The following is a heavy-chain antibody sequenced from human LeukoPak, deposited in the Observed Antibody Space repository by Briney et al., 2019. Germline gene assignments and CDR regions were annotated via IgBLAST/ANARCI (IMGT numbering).Heavy chain of an antibody. Sequence: PSETLSLTRAVYGGSFSGYYWSWIRQPPGKGLEWIGEINHSGSTNYNPSLKSRVTISVDTSKNQFSLKLSSVTAADTAVYYCARMATELYYFDYWGQGTLVTVSS. CDR2: INHSGST. D-gene: IGHD5-24*01. V-gene: IGHV4-34*01. J-gene: IGHJ4*02. CDR3: ARMATELYYFDY. CDR1: GGSFSGYY.